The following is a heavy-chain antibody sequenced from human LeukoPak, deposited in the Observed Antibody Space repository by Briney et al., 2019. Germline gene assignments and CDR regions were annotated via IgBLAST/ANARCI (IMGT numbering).Heavy chain of an antibody. CDR3: ARQEDP. CDR2: IYYSGST. J-gene: IGHJ5*02. Sequence: GSLRLSCAASGFTFSSYAMSWIRQPPGKGLEWIGYIYYSGSTNYNPSLKSRVTISVDTSKNQFSLKLSSVTAADTAVYYCARQEDPWGQGTLVTVSS. CDR1: GFTFSSYA. V-gene: IGHV4-59*08.